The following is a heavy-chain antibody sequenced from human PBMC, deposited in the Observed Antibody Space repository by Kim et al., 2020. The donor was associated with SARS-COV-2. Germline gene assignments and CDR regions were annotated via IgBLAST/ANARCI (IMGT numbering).Heavy chain of an antibody. J-gene: IGHJ6*01. Sequence: GGSLRLSCAASGFTFSSYGMHWVRQAPGKGLEWVALISYDGSNKNYADSVKGRFTISRDNSKNTLYLQMNSLRGEDTAVYYCARDTGERFSSGWTYYYYG. CDR2: ISYDGSNK. D-gene: IGHD6-19*01. CDR1: GFTFSSYG. CDR3: ARDTGERFSSGWTYYYYG. V-gene: IGHV3-33*05.